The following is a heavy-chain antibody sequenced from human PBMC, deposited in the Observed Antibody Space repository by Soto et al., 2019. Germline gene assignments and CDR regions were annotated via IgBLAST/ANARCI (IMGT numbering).Heavy chain of an antibody. J-gene: IGHJ6*03. CDR3: ARQPNYGSGNHYFHYYYMDL. Sequence: SETLSLTCTVSGGSISSNYWSWIRQPPGKGLEWIGYIYYTGSTNYNPSLKSRVTISVDMSKNHFSLKLTSVTAADTAVYYCARQPNYGSGNHYFHYYYMDLWAKGTTVPVSS. CDR2: IYYTGST. D-gene: IGHD3-10*01. V-gene: IGHV4-59*08. CDR1: GGSISSNY.